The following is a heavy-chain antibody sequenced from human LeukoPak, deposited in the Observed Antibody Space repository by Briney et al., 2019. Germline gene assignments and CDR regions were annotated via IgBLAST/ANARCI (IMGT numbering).Heavy chain of an antibody. Sequence: ASVKVSCKASGYTFTSYYMHWVRQAPGQGLEWMGIINPSGGSTSYAQKFQGRVTMTRDTSTSTVYVELSSLRSEDTAVYYCARDSPRGSWNPKYYYYYGMDVWGQGTTVTVSS. V-gene: IGHV1-46*01. D-gene: IGHD6-13*01. CDR2: INPSGGST. J-gene: IGHJ6*02. CDR3: ARDSPRGSWNPKYYYYYGMDV. CDR1: GYTFTSYY.